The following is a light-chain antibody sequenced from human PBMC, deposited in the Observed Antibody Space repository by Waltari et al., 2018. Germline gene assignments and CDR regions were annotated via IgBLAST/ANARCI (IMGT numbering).Light chain of an antibody. CDR3: TSYTSSATLV. Sequence: QSALTQPASVSGSPGQSIAISCTGTSSDVGGYNSVSSYRHHPGEAPTLMIYDVTNRPAGLSDRVSGSQSGHTASLTISGLQAEDEADYHCTSYTSSATLVFGGGTKLTVL. V-gene: IGLV2-14*01. J-gene: IGLJ3*02. CDR1: SSDVGGYNS. CDR2: DVT.